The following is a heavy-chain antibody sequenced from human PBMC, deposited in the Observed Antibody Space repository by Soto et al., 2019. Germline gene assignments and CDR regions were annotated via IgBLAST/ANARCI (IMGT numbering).Heavy chain of an antibody. J-gene: IGHJ5*02. D-gene: IGHD1-7*01. V-gene: IGHV3-23*01. Sequence: EVQLLESGGGLVQPGGCLRLSCAASGFTFSSYAMSWVRQAPGQGLEWVSTISGSGGSTYYADSVKGRFTISRDNSKNILYLQMNSLRAEDTAVYYCAKEGTSGTTPRYNWFDPWGQGTLVTVSS. CDR3: AKEGTSGTTPRYNWFDP. CDR2: ISGSGGST. CDR1: GFTFSSYA.